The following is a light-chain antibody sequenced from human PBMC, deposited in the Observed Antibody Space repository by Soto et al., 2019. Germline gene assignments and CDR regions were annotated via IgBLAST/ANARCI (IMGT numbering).Light chain of an antibody. CDR1: SSDVGGYSY. V-gene: IGLV2-11*01. J-gene: IGLJ1*01. Sequence: QSVLTQPRSVSGSPGHSVTISCTGTSSDVGGYSYVSWYQQHPGKAPKLLISDVSKRPSGVPDRFSGSKFGNTASLTISGLQAEDEADYYCCSYAGAFIYVFGSGTKVTV. CDR3: CSYAGAFIYV. CDR2: DVS.